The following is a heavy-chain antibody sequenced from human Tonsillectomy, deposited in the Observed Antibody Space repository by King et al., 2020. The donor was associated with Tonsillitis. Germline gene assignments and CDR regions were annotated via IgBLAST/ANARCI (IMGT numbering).Heavy chain of an antibody. CDR3: TTRDYATGAFDI. D-gene: IGHD3-16*01. J-gene: IGHJ3*02. CDR2: IKSKTDVGTT. CDR1: GLTFSNAW. Sequence: VQLVESGGGLVKPGGSLTLSCVASGLTFSNAWMTWVRQAPGKGLEWVGRIKSKTDVGTTDYAAPVKGRFTISRDDSKNTLFLQMNSLKTEDTAVYYCTTRDYATGAFDIWGQGTMVTVSS. V-gene: IGHV3-15*01.